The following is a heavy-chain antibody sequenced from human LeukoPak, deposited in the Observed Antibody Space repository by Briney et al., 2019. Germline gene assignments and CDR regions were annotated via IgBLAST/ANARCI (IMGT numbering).Heavy chain of an antibody. D-gene: IGHD6-13*01. CDR2: MNPNSGNT. V-gene: IGHV1-8*01. CDR3: ARALITSRVASDSSSLVPSNAFDI. J-gene: IGHJ3*02. Sequence: GASVKVSCKASGYTFTSYDINWVRQATGQGLELMGWMNPNSGNTGYAQKFQGRVTMTRNTSISTAYMELSSLRSEDTAVYYCARALITSRVASDSSSLVPSNAFDIWGQGTMVTVSS. CDR1: GYTFTSYD.